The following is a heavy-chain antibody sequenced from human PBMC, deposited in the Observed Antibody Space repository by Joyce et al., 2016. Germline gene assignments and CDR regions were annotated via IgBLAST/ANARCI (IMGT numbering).Heavy chain of an antibody. CDR3: ANTPVPGSTGWNYYFDL. D-gene: IGHD1-7*01. V-gene: IGHV5-51*01. CDR1: GYSFTKYW. Sequence: EVQLVQSGPEVKKPGESLKISCAGSGYSFTKYWIGWVRQMPGKGLEWVGVNYPDDSDTRYSPSFQGQVTSSADKSINTAYLQWNSLRASDTAIYYCANTPVPGSTGWNYYFDLWGRGTLVTVSS. J-gene: IGHJ2*01. CDR2: NYPDDSDT.